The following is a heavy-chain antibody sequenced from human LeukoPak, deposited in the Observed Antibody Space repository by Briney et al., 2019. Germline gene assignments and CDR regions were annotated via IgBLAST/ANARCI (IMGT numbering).Heavy chain of an antibody. D-gene: IGHD2-2*01. CDR1: GGSFSGYY. Sequence: SETLSLTCAVYGGSFSGYYWSWIRQPPGKGLEWIGEINHSGSTNYNPSLKSRVTISVDRSKNQFSLKLSSVTAADTAVYYCASSQPLIPARNYYYYYGMDVWGQGTTVTVSS. V-gene: IGHV4-34*01. J-gene: IGHJ6*02. CDR2: INHSGST. CDR3: ASSQPLIPARNYYYYYGMDV.